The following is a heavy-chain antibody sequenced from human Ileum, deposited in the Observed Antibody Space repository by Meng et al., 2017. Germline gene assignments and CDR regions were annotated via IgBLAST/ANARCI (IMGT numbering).Heavy chain of an antibody. CDR2: ISYDGDNI. Sequence: GESLKISCAASGFTFSNYNMHWVRQVPGKGLEWVALISYDGDNIYYADSVKGRLTISRDNSESTLFLQMNSLTTEDTAVYYCARDSYGCDYWGQGPLVTVSS. CDR3: ARDSYGCDY. CDR1: GFTFSNYN. D-gene: IGHD4-17*01. J-gene: IGHJ4*02. V-gene: IGHV3-30*03.